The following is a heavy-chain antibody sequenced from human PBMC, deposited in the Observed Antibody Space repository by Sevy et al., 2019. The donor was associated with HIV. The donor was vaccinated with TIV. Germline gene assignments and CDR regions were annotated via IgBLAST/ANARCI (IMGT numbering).Heavy chain of an antibody. V-gene: IGHV6-1*01. J-gene: IGHJ4*02. D-gene: IGHD1-26*01. CDR3: ARDRWGLLHNYFDY. CDR1: VDSVSINSAA. Sequence: SQTLSLTCAISVDSVSINSAACDWIRQSPSRGLEWLGRTYYRSKWYNDYAVYVKSRITINPDTSKNQFSLQLNSVTPEDTAVYYCARDRWGLLHNYFDYWGQGTLVTVSS. CDR2: TYYRSKWYN.